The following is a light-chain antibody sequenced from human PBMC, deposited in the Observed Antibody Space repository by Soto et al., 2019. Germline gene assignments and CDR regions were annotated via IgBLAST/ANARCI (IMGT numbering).Light chain of an antibody. Sequence: DIQMTQSPSSLSASVGDRVTITCRASQSISSYLNWYQQKAGKAPKLLIYDASILQSGVPSRFRGSGYGIDSTLTITSLQPEDFATYYCQQNDVSPRTFGQGTKVDIK. V-gene: IGKV1-39*01. CDR1: QSISSY. CDR3: QQNDVSPRT. CDR2: DAS. J-gene: IGKJ1*01.